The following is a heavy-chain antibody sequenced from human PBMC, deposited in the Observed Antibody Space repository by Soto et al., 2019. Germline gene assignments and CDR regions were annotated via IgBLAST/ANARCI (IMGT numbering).Heavy chain of an antibody. Sequence: ASVKVSCKASGYTFTSYGISWVRQAPGQGLEWMGWISAYNGNTNYAQKLQGRVTMTTDTSTSTAYMELRSLRSDDTAVYYCARALLMTTVTTHPNWFDPWGQGTLVTVS. J-gene: IGHJ5*02. CDR3: ARALLMTTVTTHPNWFDP. CDR2: ISAYNGNT. D-gene: IGHD4-4*01. CDR1: GYTFTSYG. V-gene: IGHV1-18*01.